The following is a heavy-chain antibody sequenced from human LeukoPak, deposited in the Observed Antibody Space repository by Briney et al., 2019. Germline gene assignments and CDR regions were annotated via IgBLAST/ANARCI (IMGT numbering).Heavy chain of an antibody. CDR2: ISYDGRNK. V-gene: IGHV3-30*03. Sequence: GGSLRLSCAASGFTLSSYAMYWVRQAPGKGLEWVAVISYDGRNKYYADSVKGRFTISRDNSKNTLYLQMNSLRAEDTAVYYCARGVGDSSGYYYYFDYWGQGTLVTVSS. D-gene: IGHD3-22*01. CDR1: GFTLSSYA. CDR3: ARGVGDSSGYYYYFDY. J-gene: IGHJ4*02.